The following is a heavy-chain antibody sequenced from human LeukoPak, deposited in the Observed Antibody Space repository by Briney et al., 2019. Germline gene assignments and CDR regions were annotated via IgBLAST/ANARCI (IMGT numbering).Heavy chain of an antibody. D-gene: IGHD3-10*01. CDR2: INPNSGGK. CDR1: GYTFTCYY. Sequence: ASVKVSCKASGYTFTCYYMHWVRQAPGQGLEWMGWINPNSGGKNYAQKFQGRVTMTRNTSISTAYMELSSLRSEDTAVYYCARASVLLWFGESLLEYYYYGMDVWGQGTTVTVSS. V-gene: IGHV1-2*02. J-gene: IGHJ6*02. CDR3: ARASVLLWFGESLLEYYYYGMDV.